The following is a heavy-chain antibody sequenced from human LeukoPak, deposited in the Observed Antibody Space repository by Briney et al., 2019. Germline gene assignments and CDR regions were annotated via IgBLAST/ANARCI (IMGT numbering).Heavy chain of an antibody. J-gene: IGHJ4*02. V-gene: IGHV4-39*07. CDR1: GGSISSSRYY. Sequence: SETLSLTCTVSGGSISSSRYYWGWIRQPPGKGLEWIGSIYYSGSTYYNPSLKSRVTISVDTSKNQFSLKLSSVTAADTAVYYCARDWTTVTPFDYWGQGTLVTVSS. CDR2: IYYSGST. D-gene: IGHD4-17*01. CDR3: ARDWTTVTPFDY.